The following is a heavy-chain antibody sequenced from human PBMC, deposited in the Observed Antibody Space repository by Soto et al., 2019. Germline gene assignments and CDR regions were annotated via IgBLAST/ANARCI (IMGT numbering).Heavy chain of an antibody. Sequence: SETLSLTCTVSGGSISSYYWSWIRQPPGKGLEKIGYIYYSGSTNYNPSLKSRVTISVDTSKNQFSLKLSSVTAADTAVYYCAGLVATIRDWFDPWGQGTLVTVSS. CDR2: IYYSGST. CDR3: AGLVATIRDWFDP. V-gene: IGHV4-59*08. J-gene: IGHJ5*02. CDR1: GGSISSYY. D-gene: IGHD5-12*01.